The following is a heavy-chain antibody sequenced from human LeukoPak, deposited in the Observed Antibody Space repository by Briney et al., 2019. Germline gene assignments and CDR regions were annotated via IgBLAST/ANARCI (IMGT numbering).Heavy chain of an antibody. D-gene: IGHD3-3*01. CDR2: INHSGST. Sequence: SETLSVTCAVYGGSFIGYYWSWIRQPQGKGLEWIGEINHSGSTNYNPSLKSRVTISVDTSKNQFSLKLSSVTAADTAVYYCARGGDFWSGEFDPWGQGTLVTVSS. CDR1: GGSFIGYY. V-gene: IGHV4-34*01. CDR3: ARGGDFWSGEFDP. J-gene: IGHJ5*02.